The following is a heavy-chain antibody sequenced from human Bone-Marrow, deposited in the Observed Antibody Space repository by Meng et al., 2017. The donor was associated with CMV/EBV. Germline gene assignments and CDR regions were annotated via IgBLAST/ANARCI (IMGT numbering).Heavy chain of an antibody. V-gene: IGHV3-30*03. CDR1: GFTFSSYW. Sequence: GGSLRLSCAASGFTFSSYWMSWVRQAPGKGLEWVAVISYDGSNKYYADSVKGRFTISRDNSKNTLYLQMNSLRAEDTAVYYCARGGSGYYGDDAFDIWGQGTMVTVSS. D-gene: IGHD3-22*01. CDR2: ISYDGSNK. CDR3: ARGGSGYYGDDAFDI. J-gene: IGHJ3*02.